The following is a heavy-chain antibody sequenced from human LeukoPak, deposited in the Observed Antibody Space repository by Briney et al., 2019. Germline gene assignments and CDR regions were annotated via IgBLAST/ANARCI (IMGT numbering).Heavy chain of an antibody. D-gene: IGHD6-19*01. CDR2: ISGTGADT. CDR1: GFTFRSYG. J-gene: IGHJ4*02. V-gene: IGHV3-23*01. CDR3: AKEGQTVAGNGYFDY. Sequence: GGSLRLSCAASGFTFRSYGMSWVRQAPGKGLEWVSSISGTGADTYYADSVKGRFTVSRDNSKNTLYLHMNSLKAEDTALYYCAKEGQTVAGNGYFDYWGQGTLVTVSP.